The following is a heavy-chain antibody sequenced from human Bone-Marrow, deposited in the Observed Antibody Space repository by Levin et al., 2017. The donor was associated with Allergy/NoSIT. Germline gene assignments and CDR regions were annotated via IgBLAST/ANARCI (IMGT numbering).Heavy chain of an antibody. Sequence: SGGSLRLSCAASGLIFSNYVMNWVRQAPGKGLEWVSQISGSGSNTHYADSVRGRFTFSRDNSNNTVYLQMNSLRADDTAVYYCAGYDTSGYHSPFDYWGQGTLVTVSS. CDR1: GLIFSNYV. V-gene: IGHV3-23*01. J-gene: IGHJ4*02. D-gene: IGHD3-22*01. CDR2: ISGSGSNT. CDR3: AGYDTSGYHSPFDY.